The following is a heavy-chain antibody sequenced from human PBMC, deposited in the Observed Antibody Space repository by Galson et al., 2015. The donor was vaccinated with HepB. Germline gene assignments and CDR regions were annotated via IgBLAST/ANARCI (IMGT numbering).Heavy chain of an antibody. CDR3: AHRPGAHYYDTSGEFDY. V-gene: IGHV3-33*03. D-gene: IGHD3-22*01. Sequence: SLRLSCAASGFTFSSYGMHWVRQAPGKGLEWVAVIWYDGSNKYYADSVKGRFTISKDTSKNQVVLTMTNMDPVDTATYYCAHRPGAHYYDTSGEFDYWGQGTLVTVSS. CDR1: GFTFSSYG. CDR2: IWYDGSNK. J-gene: IGHJ4*02.